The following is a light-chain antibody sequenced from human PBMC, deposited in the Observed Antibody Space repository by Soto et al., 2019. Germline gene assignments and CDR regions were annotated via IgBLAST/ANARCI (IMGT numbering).Light chain of an antibody. V-gene: IGKV3-15*01. CDR2: DAS. CDR1: QRVTTN. J-gene: IGKJ2*01. Sequence: EIVMTQSPATLSVSPGERATLSCRASQRVTTNLAWYQQKPGQAPRLLIYDASTRATGIPARFSRSGSETEFTLTISSRQSEEFTVSFCQQYTDWPTFGQGTKLEL. CDR3: QQYTDWPT.